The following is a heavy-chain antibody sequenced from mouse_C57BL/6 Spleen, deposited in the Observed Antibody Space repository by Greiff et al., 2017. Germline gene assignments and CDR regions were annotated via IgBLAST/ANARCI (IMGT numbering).Heavy chain of an antibody. J-gene: IGHJ3*01. Sequence: QVQLQQSGAELVRPGASVTLSCKASGYTFTDYEMHWVKQTPVHGLEWIGAIDPETGGTAYNQKFKGKAILTADKSSSTAYMELRSLTSEDSAVYYCTRGDYGRPWFAYWGQGTLVTVSA. CDR2: IDPETGGT. V-gene: IGHV1-15*01. D-gene: IGHD1-1*01. CDR1: GYTFTDYE. CDR3: TRGDYGRPWFAY.